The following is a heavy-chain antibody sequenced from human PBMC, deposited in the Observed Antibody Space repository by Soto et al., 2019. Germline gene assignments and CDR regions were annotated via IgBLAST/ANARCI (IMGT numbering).Heavy chain of an antibody. CDR2: IYYSGST. V-gene: IGHV4-39*01. J-gene: IGHJ2*01. CDR1: GGSISSSSYY. Sequence: QLQLQESGPGLVKPSETLSLTCTVSGGSISSSSYYWGWIRQPPGKGLEWIGSIYYSGSTYYNPSLKSRVTISVDTSKNQFSLKLSSVTAADTAVYYCARPHRHWYFDLWGRGTLVTVSS. CDR3: ARPHRHWYFDL.